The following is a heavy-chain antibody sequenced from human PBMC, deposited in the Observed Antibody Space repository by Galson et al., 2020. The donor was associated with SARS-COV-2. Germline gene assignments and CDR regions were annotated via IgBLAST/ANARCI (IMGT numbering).Heavy chain of an antibody. CDR1: GFTFSSYA. Sequence: GESLKISCAASGFTFSSYAMSWVRQAPGQGLEWVSAISGSGGITYYADSVTGRITLSRDNSKNTLYLQMNSLRAEDTAVYYCAKVWNPGAVYSSSWYGYYYDSSGYYYDWYFDLWGRGTLVTVSS. J-gene: IGHJ2*01. V-gene: IGHV3-23*01. CDR2: ISGSGGIT. CDR3: AKVWNPGAVYSSSWYGYYYDSSGYYYDWYFDL. D-gene: IGHD3-22*01.